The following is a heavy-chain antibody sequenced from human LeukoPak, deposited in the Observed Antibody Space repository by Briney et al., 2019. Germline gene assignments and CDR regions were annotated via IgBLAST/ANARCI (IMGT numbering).Heavy chain of an antibody. D-gene: IGHD3-3*01. CDR2: INPNSGGT. CDR1: GYTFTGYY. Sequence: VASVKVSCKASGYTFTGYYMHWVRQAPGQGLEWMGWINPNSGGTNYAQKFQGRVTMTRDTSISTAYMELSRLRSDDTAVYYCARAGGFWSGYYTFDAFDIWGQGTMVNVSS. V-gene: IGHV1-2*02. J-gene: IGHJ3*02. CDR3: ARAGGFWSGYYTFDAFDI.